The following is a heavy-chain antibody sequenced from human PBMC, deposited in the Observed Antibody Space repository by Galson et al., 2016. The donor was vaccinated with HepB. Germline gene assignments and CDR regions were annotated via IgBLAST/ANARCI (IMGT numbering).Heavy chain of an antibody. V-gene: IGHV3-23*01. CDR2: SSGSGGTT. CDR1: GFLFASYA. J-gene: IGHJ4*02. D-gene: IGHD7-27*01. Sequence: SLRLSCAASGFLFASYAMTWVRQAPGKGLEWASASSGSGGTTYYADSVKGRFTISRDNSKNTLYLQVNSLRVEDTAVYYCAKGGWYVGTPDYWGQGTLVTVSS. CDR3: AKGGWYVGTPDY.